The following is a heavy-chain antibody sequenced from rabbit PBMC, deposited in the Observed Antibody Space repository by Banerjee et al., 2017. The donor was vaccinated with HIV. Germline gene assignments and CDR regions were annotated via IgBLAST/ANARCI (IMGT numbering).Heavy chain of an antibody. V-gene: IGHV1S40*01. J-gene: IGHJ4*01. CDR3: ARDLDCVVGWNFGW. CDR2: IDIGFITGP. D-gene: IGHD1-1*01. CDR1: GFSFSISYN. Sequence: QSLEESGGDLVKPGASLTLTCTASGFSFSISYNMCWVRQAPGKGLEWIGCIDIGFITGPSYPSWAEGRFTISETSSTTVILQMTSLTASDSAPYFCARDLDCVVGWNFGWWGPGTPVTVS.